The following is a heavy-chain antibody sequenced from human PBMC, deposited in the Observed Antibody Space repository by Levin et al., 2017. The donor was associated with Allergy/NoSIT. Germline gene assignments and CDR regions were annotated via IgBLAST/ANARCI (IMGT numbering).Heavy chain of an antibody. J-gene: IGHJ6*02. CDR1: GFTFSNYW. Sequence: GGSLRLSCAASGFTFSNYWMSWVRQAPGKGLEWVANISPDGSEKYYVDSVKGRFTFSRDNAKNSLYLQMNSLRADDTAVYYCAKSGSGRSMDVWGQGTTVTVSS. CDR3: AKSGSGRSMDV. D-gene: IGHD3-10*01. V-gene: IGHV3-7*01. CDR2: ISPDGSEK.